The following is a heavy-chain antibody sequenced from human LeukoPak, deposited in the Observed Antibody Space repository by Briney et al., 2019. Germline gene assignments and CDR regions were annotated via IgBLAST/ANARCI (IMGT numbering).Heavy chain of an antibody. Sequence: PGGSLRLSCAASGFIFSTYALGWVRQAPGKGLEWVSAISGIGDTTHYADSVKCRFTISRDNSKNTLFLQMDSLRGEDTAVYYCAKRVVVGATSPYSDFQHWGQGTLVTVSS. CDR1: GFIFSTYA. J-gene: IGHJ1*01. V-gene: IGHV3-23*01. CDR3: AKRVVVGATSPYSDFQH. CDR2: ISGIGDTT. D-gene: IGHD1-26*01.